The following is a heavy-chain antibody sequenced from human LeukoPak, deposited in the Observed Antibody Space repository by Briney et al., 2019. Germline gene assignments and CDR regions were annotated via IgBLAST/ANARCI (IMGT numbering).Heavy chain of an antibody. CDR3: ARLSSSWYQDWYFDL. CDR1: GYSISSGYY. V-gene: IGHV4-38-2*02. D-gene: IGHD6-13*01. J-gene: IGHJ2*01. CDR2: IYHSGST. Sequence: SETLSLTCTVSGYSISSGYYWGWIRQPPGKGLEWIGNIYHSGSTDYNPSLKSRVSISVDTSKNQFSLKLSSVTAADTAVYYCARLSSSWYQDWYFDLWGRGTLVTVSS.